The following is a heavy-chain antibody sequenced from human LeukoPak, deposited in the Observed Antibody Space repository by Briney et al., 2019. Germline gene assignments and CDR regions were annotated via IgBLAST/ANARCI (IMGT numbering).Heavy chain of an antibody. CDR2: IIPIFGTA. Sequence: GASVKVSCKASGGTFSSYAISWVRQAPGQGLEWMGGIIPIFGTANYAQKFQGRVTITADESTSTAYMELSSLRSEDTAVYYCAFRPYYDSSVNGYYFDYWGQGTLVTVSS. CDR3: AFRPYYDSSVNGYYFDY. CDR1: GGTFSSYA. D-gene: IGHD3-22*01. V-gene: IGHV1-69*13. J-gene: IGHJ4*02.